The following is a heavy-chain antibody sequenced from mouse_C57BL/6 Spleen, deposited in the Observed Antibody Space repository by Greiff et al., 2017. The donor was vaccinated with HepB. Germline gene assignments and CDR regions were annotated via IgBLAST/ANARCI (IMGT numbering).Heavy chain of an antibody. J-gene: IGHJ1*03. CDR2: ISDGGSYT. D-gene: IGHD2-2*01. V-gene: IGHV5-4*01. Sequence: EVHLVESGGGLVKPGGSLKLSCAASGFTFSSYAMSWVRQTPEKRLEWVATISDGGSYTYYPDNVKGRFTISRDNAKNNLYLQMSHLKSEDTAMYYCAKAGYGYDEWYFDVWGTGTTVTVSS. CDR1: GFTFSSYA. CDR3: AKAGYGYDEWYFDV.